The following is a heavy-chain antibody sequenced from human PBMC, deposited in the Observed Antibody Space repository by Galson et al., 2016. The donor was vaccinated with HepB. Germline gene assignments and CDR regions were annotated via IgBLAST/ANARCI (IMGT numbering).Heavy chain of an antibody. V-gene: IGHV4-61*02. Sequence: TLSLTCSVSSGSITSGSYYWSWIRQPAGKGLEWIGRLHTSGSTKYNPSLKSRVTISVDTSKNQFFLTLRFVTAADTAVYYCARDWWGALDYWGQGTLVTVSS. CDR2: LHTSGST. D-gene: IGHD2-15*01. CDR3: ARDWWGALDY. CDR1: SGSITSGSYY. J-gene: IGHJ4*02.